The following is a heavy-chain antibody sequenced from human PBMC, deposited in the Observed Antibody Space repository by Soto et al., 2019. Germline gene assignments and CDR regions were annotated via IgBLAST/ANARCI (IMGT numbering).Heavy chain of an antibody. J-gene: IGHJ4*02. CDR2: ISWNSGSI. CDR3: AKDKGSSSVFDY. Sequence: EVQLVESGGGLVQPGRSLRLSCAASGFTFDDYAMHWVRQAPGKGLEWVSGISWNSGSIGYADSVKGRFTISRDNAKNSLYLQMNSLRAEDTALYYCAKDKGSSSVFDYWGQGTLVTVSS. CDR1: GFTFDDYA. D-gene: IGHD6-6*01. V-gene: IGHV3-9*01.